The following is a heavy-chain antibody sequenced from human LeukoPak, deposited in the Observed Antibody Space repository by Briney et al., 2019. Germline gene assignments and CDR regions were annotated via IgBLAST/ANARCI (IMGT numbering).Heavy chain of an antibody. D-gene: IGHD2-2*01. J-gene: IGHJ4*02. CDR1: GFTFSNYW. CDR2: IRQDGSEM. Sequence: PGGSLRLSCAASGFTFSNYWMSWVRQAPGKGLEWVAKIRQDGSEMYYADSVRGRFTISRDNAKNSLYLQMNSLRAEDTAVYYCARELSGTSSRHFDYWGQGTLVTVSS. CDR3: ARELSGTSSRHFDY. V-gene: IGHV3-7*01.